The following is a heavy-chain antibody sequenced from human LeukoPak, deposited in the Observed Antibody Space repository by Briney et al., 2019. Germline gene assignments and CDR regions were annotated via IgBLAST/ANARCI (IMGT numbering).Heavy chain of an antibody. J-gene: IGHJ5*02. CDR1: GGTFSSYA. CDR2: IIPIFGTA. V-gene: IGHV1-69*06. CDR3: ARGGGQQLEFNWFDP. D-gene: IGHD6-13*01. Sequence: GASVKVSCKASGGTFSSYAISWVRQAPGQGLEWMGGIIPIFGTANYVQKFQGRVTITADKSTGTAYMELSSLRSEDTAVYYCARGGGQQLEFNWFDPWGQGTLVTVSS.